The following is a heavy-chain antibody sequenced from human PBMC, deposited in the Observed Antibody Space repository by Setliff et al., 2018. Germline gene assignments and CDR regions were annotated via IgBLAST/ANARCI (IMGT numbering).Heavy chain of an antibody. J-gene: IGHJ4*02. V-gene: IGHV4-38-2*01. Sequence: SETLSLTCAVSDFSVSSVYYWGWIRQPPGKGLEWIGTVYDSGTTYYNPSLKSRVTIFVDTSKNQFSLNLNSVTAADTGVYYCASCRYQVPYDYWGQGILVTVSS. CDR1: DFSVSSVYY. CDR3: ASCRYQVPYDY. D-gene: IGHD2-2*01. CDR2: VYDSGTT.